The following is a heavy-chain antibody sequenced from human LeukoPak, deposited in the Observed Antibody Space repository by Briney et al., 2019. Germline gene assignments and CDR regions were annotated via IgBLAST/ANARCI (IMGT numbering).Heavy chain of an antibody. V-gene: IGHV3-66*01. CDR1: GLTVSSTY. J-gene: IGHJ4*02. Sequence: PGGSLRLSCAASGLTVSSTYMSWVRQTPGKGLEWVSVIYSGGSTYYADSVKGRFTISRDNSRNTLYLQMSSLRADDTAVYYCVGFRATAGLYWGQGTLVTVSS. CDR2: IYSGGST. D-gene: IGHD6-13*01. CDR3: VGFRATAGLY.